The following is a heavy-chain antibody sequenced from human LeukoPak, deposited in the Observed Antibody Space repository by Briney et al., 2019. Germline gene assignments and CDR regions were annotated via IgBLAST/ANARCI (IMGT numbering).Heavy chain of an antibody. V-gene: IGHV1-2*02. CDR1: GYTFTGYY. CDR2: INPNSGGT. J-gene: IGHJ4*02. CDR3: ARYYGSGSSYNLDY. Sequence: GASVKVSCKASGYTFTGYYMHWVRQAPGQGLEWMGWINPNSGGTNYAQEFQGRVTMTRDTSISTAYMELSRLRSDDTAVYYCARYYGSGSSYNLDYWGQGTLVTVSS. D-gene: IGHD3-10*01.